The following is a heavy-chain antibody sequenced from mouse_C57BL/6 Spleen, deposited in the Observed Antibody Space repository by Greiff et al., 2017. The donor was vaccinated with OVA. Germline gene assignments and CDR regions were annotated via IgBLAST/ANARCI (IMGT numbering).Heavy chain of an antibody. Sequence: QVHVKQSGAELVKPGASVKISCKASGYAFSSYWMNWVKQRPGKGLEWIGQIYPGDGDTNYNGKFKGKATLTADKSSSTAYMQLSSLTSEDSAVYFCARHGSSYDFDYWGQGTTLTVSS. CDR2: IYPGDGDT. D-gene: IGHD1-1*01. CDR3: ARHGSSYDFDY. CDR1: GYAFSSYW. J-gene: IGHJ2*01. V-gene: IGHV1-80*01.